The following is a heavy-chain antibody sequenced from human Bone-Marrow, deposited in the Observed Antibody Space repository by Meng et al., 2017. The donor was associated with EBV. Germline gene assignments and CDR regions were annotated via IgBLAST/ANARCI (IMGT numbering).Heavy chain of an antibody. J-gene: IGHJ4*02. V-gene: IGHV3-74*01. Sequence: VVSEVGESRPGGSLNLSCTASRFTLSRYWLHWVRQAPGKGLVWVSRMNPDGSVINYADSVKGRFTISRNNVKNTVYLQMNNLRADDTAVYYCAKDCFGDKDSWGQGTLVTVSS. CDR1: RFTLSRYW. CDR3: AKDCFGDKDS. CDR2: MNPDGSVI. D-gene: IGHD2-21*01.